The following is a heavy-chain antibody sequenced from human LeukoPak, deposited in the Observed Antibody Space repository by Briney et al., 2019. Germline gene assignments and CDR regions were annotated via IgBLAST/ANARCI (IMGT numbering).Heavy chain of an antibody. CDR3: ARDFYGSGSYPDYYFDY. D-gene: IGHD3-10*01. Sequence: ASVKVSCKASGGTVSRYPISWVRQAPGQGLEWMGGIIPIFGTANYAQKFQGRVTITADESTSTAYMELSSLRSEDTAVYYCARDFYGSGSYPDYYFDYWGQGTLVTVSS. CDR1: GGTVSRYP. J-gene: IGHJ4*02. V-gene: IGHV1-69*13. CDR2: IIPIFGTA.